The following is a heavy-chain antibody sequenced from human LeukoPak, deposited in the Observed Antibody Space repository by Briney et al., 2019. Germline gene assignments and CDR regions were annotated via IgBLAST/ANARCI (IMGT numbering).Heavy chain of an antibody. D-gene: IGHD6-13*01. V-gene: IGHV4-4*07. J-gene: IGHJ4*02. Sequence: SETLSLTCTVSGDSISSYSWSWIRQPAGKGLEWIGRLYSTVSTNYNPSLKSRVTVSIDTSRNQFSLRLTSVTAADTAVYYCAREGQQMGFDFWGQGTLVTVSS. CDR2: LYSTVST. CDR1: GDSISSYS. CDR3: AREGQQMGFDF.